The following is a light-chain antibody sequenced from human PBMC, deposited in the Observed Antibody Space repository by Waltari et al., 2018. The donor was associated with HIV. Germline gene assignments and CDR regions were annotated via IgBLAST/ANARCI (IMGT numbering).Light chain of an antibody. Sequence: QSVLTQPPSASKSPGQRVLIPCSGTNSNVGKNFVSWFQQGPGGAPKLVIYRNDRRPSGVPDRFSGAKSGSSATLAISGLQSDDEADYFCASWDDKLSHWVFGVGTKLTV. CDR2: RND. V-gene: IGLV1-47*01. CDR3: ASWDDKLSHWV. J-gene: IGLJ3*02. CDR1: NSNVGKNF.